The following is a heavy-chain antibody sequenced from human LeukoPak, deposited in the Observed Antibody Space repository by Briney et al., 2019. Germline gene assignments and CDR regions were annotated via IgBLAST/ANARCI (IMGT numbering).Heavy chain of an antibody. J-gene: IGHJ6*03. Sequence: SETLSLTCSVSGGSISSYYWSWVRQPPGKGLECLAFIYTDGSTNYNPSLKSRVTISVDTSSNQFSLKLSSVTAADTAVYFCAKTGNGYDPLYYYYYMDVWGKGTTVTVSS. CDR1: GGSISSYY. CDR2: IYTDGST. V-gene: IGHV4-4*09. CDR3: AKTGNGYDPLYYYYYMDV. D-gene: IGHD5-12*01.